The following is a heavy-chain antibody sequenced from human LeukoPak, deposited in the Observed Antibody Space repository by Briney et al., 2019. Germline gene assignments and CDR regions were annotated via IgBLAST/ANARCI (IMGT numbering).Heavy chain of an antibody. J-gene: IGHJ4*02. D-gene: IGHD1-14*01. Sequence: GGSLRLSCTASGFNFGNYAMSWVRQAPGKGLEWLGFIRSKASGGAIEYDPSVDGRFTISRDDSKSIAYLQMTSLKSEDTATYFCTREVDGMSAYWGQGTLVTVSS. CDR1: GFNFGNYA. CDR3: TREVDGMSAY. V-gene: IGHV3-49*04. CDR2: IRSKASGGAI.